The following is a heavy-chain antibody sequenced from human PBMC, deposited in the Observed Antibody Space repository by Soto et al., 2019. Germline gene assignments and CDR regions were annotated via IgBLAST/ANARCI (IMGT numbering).Heavy chain of an antibody. CDR2: IGPESGAT. Sequence: ASVKVSCKASGYTFTGHYIHWVRQAPEQGPEWMGEIGPESGATRYAQKLQGRVTMTTDTSTSTAYMELRSLRSDDTAVYYCARAGIAARRGGLGFDYWGQGTLVTVSS. CDR1: GYTFTGHY. J-gene: IGHJ4*02. D-gene: IGHD6-6*01. V-gene: IGHV1-18*04. CDR3: ARAGIAARRGGLGFDY.